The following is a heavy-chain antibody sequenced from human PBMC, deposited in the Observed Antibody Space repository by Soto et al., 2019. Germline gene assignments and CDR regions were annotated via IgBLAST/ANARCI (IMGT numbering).Heavy chain of an antibody. CDR3: ARDYFDSSDYTKNWFDP. J-gene: IGHJ5*02. CDR1: GGSISSYY. D-gene: IGHD3-22*01. CDR2: IYYSGST. Sequence: PSETLSLTCTVSGGSISSYYWSWIRQPPGKGLEWIGYIYYSGSTNYNPSLKSRVTISVDTSKNQFSLKLTSVTAADTALYYCARDYFDSSDYTKNWFDPWGQGTLVTVSS. V-gene: IGHV4-59*12.